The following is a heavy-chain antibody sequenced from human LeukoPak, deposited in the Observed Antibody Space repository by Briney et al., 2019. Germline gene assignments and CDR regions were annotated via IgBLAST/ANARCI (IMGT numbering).Heavy chain of an antibody. V-gene: IGHV1-8*03. CDR2: MNPNSGNT. CDR1: GYTFTSYD. J-gene: IGHJ6*03. CDR3: ARDGSNYDFWSGSYYYYMDV. Sequence: GASVKVSCKASGYTFTSYDINWVRQATGQGLEWMGWMNPNSGNTGYAQKFQGRVTITRNTSISTAYMELSSLRSEDTAVYYRARDGSNYDFWSGSYYYYMDVWGKGTTVTVSS. D-gene: IGHD3-3*01.